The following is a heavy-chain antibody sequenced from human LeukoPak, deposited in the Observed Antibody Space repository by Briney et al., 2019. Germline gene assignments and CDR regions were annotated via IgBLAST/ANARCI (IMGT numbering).Heavy chain of an antibody. D-gene: IGHD4-17*01. CDR3: ARDSSIKVTSRTTVTTNYYYYYGMDV. CDR2: IYYIGTT. J-gene: IGHJ6*02. V-gene: IGHV4-31*03. CDR1: GGSLSSGGYY. Sequence: SETLSLTCTVSGGSLSSGGYYWSWIRQHPGKGLEWIGYIYYIGTTYYNPSLKSRVTISVDTSKNQFSLKLSSVTAADTAVYYCARDSSIKVTSRTTVTTNYYYYYGMDVWGQGTTVTVSS.